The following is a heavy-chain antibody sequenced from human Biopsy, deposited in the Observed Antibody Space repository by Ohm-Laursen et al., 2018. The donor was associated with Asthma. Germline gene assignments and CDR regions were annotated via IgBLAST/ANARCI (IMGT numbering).Heavy chain of an antibody. D-gene: IGHD6-13*01. CDR3: VRGSSSWHHGPFHYYYGLDV. CDR1: GGYMRSGNYY. V-gene: IGHV4-39*01. Sequence: TLSLTCRLSSGSGGYMRSGNYYWGWIHQPPGKGLEWIGSIYYSGTTYYNPSLESRVTVSADTSKNQFSLKLTSVTAADTAVYYCVRGSSSWHHGPFHYYYGLDVWGQGTTATVSS. CDR2: IYYSGTT. J-gene: IGHJ6*02.